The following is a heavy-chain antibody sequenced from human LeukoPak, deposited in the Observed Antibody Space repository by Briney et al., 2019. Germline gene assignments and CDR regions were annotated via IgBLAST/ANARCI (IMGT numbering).Heavy chain of an antibody. Sequence: PGGSLRLSCTASGFTFGDYAMSWVRQAPGKGLEWVGFIRNKAYGGTTEYAASVKGRFTISRDDSKSIAYLQMNSLKTEDTAVYYCTRDLSAYCSSTSCYNWFDPWGQGTLVTVSS. V-gene: IGHV3-49*04. CDR2: IRNKAYGGTT. D-gene: IGHD2-2*01. CDR3: TRDLSAYCSSTSCYNWFDP. J-gene: IGHJ5*02. CDR1: GFTFGDYA.